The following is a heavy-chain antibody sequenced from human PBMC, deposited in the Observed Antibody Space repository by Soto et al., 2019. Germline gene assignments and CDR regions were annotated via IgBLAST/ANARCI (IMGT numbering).Heavy chain of an antibody. CDR2: TYHRGST. J-gene: IGHJ4*02. Sequence: LSLTCTVSGVSISSYFWSWIRQPPGRGLEWIGYTYHRGSTNYSPSLKSRVAISLDTSENQFSLKVNSVTAADTAVYYCARIGGYHGPLDYWGQGTPVTVSS. CDR3: ARIGGYHGPLDY. V-gene: IGHV4-59*01. D-gene: IGHD3-16*02. CDR1: GVSISSYF.